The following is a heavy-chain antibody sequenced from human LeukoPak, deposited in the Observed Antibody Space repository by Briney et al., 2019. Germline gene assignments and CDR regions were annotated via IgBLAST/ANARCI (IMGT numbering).Heavy chain of an antibody. CDR1: VGTFSSYA. V-gene: IGHV1-69*13. CDR3: AREGYYGSGSFFDY. D-gene: IGHD3-10*01. CDR2: IIPIFGTA. Sequence: SVKVSCKASVGTFSSYAISWVRQAPGQGLEWMGGIIPIFGTANYAQKFQGRVTITADESTSTAYMELSSLRSEDTAVYYCAREGYYGSGSFFDYWGQGTLVTVSS. J-gene: IGHJ4*02.